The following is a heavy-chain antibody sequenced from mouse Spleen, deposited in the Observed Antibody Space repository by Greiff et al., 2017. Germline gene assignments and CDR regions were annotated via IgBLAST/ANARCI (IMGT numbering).Heavy chain of an antibody. CDR1: GFTFTDYY. J-gene: IGHJ2*01. D-gene: IGHD2-14*01. Sequence: EVQLVESGGGLVQPGGSLSLSCAASGFTFTDYYMSWVRQPPGKALEWLGFIRNKANGYTTEYSASVKGRFTISRDNSQSILYLQMNALRAEDSATYYCARTYYRYFDYWGQGTTLTVSS. CDR3: ARTYYRYFDY. CDR2: IRNKANGYTT. V-gene: IGHV7-3*01.